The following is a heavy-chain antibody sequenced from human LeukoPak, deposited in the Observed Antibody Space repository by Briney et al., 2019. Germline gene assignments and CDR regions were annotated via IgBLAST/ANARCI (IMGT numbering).Heavy chain of an antibody. J-gene: IGHJ4*02. CDR1: GFTFSSYW. CDR3: ARGAKKVAYDILGPPLPFDY. D-gene: IGHD3-9*01. V-gene: IGHV3-7*01. CDR2: IKQDGSEK. Sequence: GGSLRLSCSASGFTFSSYWMSWVRQAPGKGLEWVANIKQDGSEKYYVDSVKGRFTISRDNAKNSLYLQMNSLRAEDTAVYYCARGAKKVAYDILGPPLPFDYWGQGTLVTVSS.